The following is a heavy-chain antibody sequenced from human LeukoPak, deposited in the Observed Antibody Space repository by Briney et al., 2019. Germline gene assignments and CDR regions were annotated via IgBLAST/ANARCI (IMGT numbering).Heavy chain of an antibody. Sequence: GGSLRLSCAASGFRFSAFWMHWVRQIPGKGLVWVSRISPDGSTTTYADSVTGRFTISRDNVKNTMYLQMNSLRAEDTAVYYCISDSEGRSGGDDWGQETQVTVSS. D-gene: IGHD1-26*01. V-gene: IGHV3-74*03. CDR3: ISDSEGRSGGDD. CDR2: ISPDGSTT. J-gene: IGHJ4*01. CDR1: GFRFSAFW.